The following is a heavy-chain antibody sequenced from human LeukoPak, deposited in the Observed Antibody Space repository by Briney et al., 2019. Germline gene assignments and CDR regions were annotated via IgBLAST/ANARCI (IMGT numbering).Heavy chain of an antibody. CDR1: GGSFSGYY. V-gene: IGHV4-34*01. CDR3: ARGRRSSSWYGTVWYYMDV. CDR2: INHSGST. D-gene: IGHD6-13*01. J-gene: IGHJ6*03. Sequence: SETLSLTCAVYGGSFSGYYWSWIRQPPGKGLEWIGEINHSGSTNYNPSLKSRVTISVETSKNQFSLKLSSVTAADTAVYYCARGRRSSSWYGTVWYYMDVWGKGTTVTVSS.